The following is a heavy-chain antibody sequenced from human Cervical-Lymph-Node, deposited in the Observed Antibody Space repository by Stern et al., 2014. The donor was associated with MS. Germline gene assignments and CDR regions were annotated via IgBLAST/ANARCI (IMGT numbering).Heavy chain of an antibody. V-gene: IGHV2-5*01. CDR2: IYWNDVK. J-gene: IGHJ4*02. CDR3: VHRMAWFCTTTPCNPNYFDY. CDR1: GFSLTTSGVG. Sequence: QVTLRESGPTLVKPTQTLTLTCTFSGFSLTTSGVGVGWIRQPPGKALQWLALIYWNDVKDYRPSLKSRLTITKDTSKNHVVLTMTNMDPMDTGTYYCVHRMAWFCTTTPCNPNYFDYWGQGTLVTVSS. D-gene: IGHD2-8*01.